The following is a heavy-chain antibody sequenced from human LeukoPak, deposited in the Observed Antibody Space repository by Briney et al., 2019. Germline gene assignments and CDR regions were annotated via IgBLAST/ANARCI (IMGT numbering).Heavy chain of an antibody. D-gene: IGHD3-3*01. CDR3: AKVGYDSWAIDY. V-gene: IGHV3-23*01. J-gene: IGHJ4*02. CDR2: ISGRGGST. Sequence: GASLRLSCAASGFTFNTYAMSWVHQAPGKGLEWVSGISGRGGSTYYADSVKGRFTISRDNSKNTLYLQMNSLRAEDTAVYYCAKVGYDSWAIDYWGQGTLVTVSS. CDR1: GFTFNTYA.